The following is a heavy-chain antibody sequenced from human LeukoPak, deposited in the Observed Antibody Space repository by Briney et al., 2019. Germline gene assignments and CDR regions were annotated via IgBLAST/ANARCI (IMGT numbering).Heavy chain of an antibody. V-gene: IGHV1-18*01. CDR3: ARISLSGFWSTLNAFDI. Sequence: GALVKVSCKASGYTFKNYGISWVRQAPGQGLEWMGWISAYNGNTNYAQKFQGRVTMTTDTSTDTAYVEVRSLRSDDTALYYCARISLSGFWSTLNAFDIWGQGTMVTVSP. J-gene: IGHJ3*02. CDR2: ISAYNGNT. D-gene: IGHD5-12*01. CDR1: GYTFKNYG.